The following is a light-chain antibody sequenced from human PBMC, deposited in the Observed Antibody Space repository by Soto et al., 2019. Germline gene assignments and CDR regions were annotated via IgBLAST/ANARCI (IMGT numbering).Light chain of an antibody. CDR1: SSNIGSRT. Sequence: QSVLTHPPSVSWTPGHRVTISCSGSSSNIGSRTVSWYQHPPGTAPRLLIFNDNQRPSEVPDRFSGSKSGSSASLAVSGLQSEDEDDYFCAAWDDSLNGYVFGTGTKV. V-gene: IGLV1-44*01. J-gene: IGLJ1*01. CDR2: NDN. CDR3: AAWDDSLNGYV.